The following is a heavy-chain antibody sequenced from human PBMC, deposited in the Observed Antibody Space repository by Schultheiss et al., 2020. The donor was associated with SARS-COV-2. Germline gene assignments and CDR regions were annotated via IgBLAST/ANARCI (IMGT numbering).Heavy chain of an antibody. CDR3: AKDPDVVVAAPTWFDP. Sequence: GESLKISCAASGFTFSTDTMNWVRQAPGKGLEWVSAISGSGGSTYYADSVKGRFTISRDNSKNTLYLQMNSLRAEDTAVYYCAKDPDVVVAAPTWFDPWGQGTLVTVSS. J-gene: IGHJ5*02. D-gene: IGHD2-15*01. CDR1: GFTFSTDT. CDR2: ISGSGGST. V-gene: IGHV3-23*01.